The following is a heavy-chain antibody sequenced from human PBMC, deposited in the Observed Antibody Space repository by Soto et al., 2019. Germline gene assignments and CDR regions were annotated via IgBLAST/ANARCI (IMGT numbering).Heavy chain of an antibody. V-gene: IGHV4-38-2*01. D-gene: IGHD1-26*01. CDR1: NFSIISGYY. CDR2: IYRSGTT. CDR3: ARTHSGSYYSVFNY. J-gene: IGHJ4*02. Sequence: PSETLSLTCVVSNFSIISGYYWGFIRQSPGKGLEWIASIYRSGTTSYNPSLKSRVTISVDPSKNQFSLMLTAVTAADTAVYYCARTHSGSYYSVFNYWGRGSLVTV.